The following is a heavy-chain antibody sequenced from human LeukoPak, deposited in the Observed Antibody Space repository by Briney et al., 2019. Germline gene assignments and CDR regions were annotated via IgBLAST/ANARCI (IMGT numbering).Heavy chain of an antibody. Sequence: PGGSLRLSCAASGFTFDDYGMSWVRHPPGKGLEWVSGINWNGGSTAYADSVKGRFTIPRENAKNSLYLQMNSLRAEDTALYYCARGYSRGWNYYYYYMDVWGKGTTVTVSS. CDR3: ARGYSRGWNYYYYYMDV. V-gene: IGHV3-20*04. J-gene: IGHJ6*03. D-gene: IGHD6-19*01. CDR1: GFTFDDYG. CDR2: INWNGGST.